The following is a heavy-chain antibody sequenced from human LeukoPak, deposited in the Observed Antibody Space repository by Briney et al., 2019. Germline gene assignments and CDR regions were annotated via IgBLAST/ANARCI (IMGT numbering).Heavy chain of an antibody. CDR1: GFTFSNYA. Sequence: GGSLGLSCAASGFTFSNYAMSWVRQGPGKGLEWVSAISGSGGSTYYADSVKGRFTISRDISKNTLYLQMNSLRAEDTAVYYCAKGGMAYDSSGSLYFGYWGQGTLVIASS. CDR3: AKGGMAYDSSGSLYFGY. J-gene: IGHJ4*02. CDR2: ISGSGGST. V-gene: IGHV3-23*01. D-gene: IGHD3-22*01.